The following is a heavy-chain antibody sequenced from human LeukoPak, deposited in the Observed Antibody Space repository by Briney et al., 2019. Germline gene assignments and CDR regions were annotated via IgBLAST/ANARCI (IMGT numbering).Heavy chain of an antibody. J-gene: IGHJ6*03. CDR1: GGTFSSYA. D-gene: IGHD4-11*01. Sequence: ASVKVSCKASGGTFSSYAISWVRQAPGQGLEWMGGIIPIFGTANYAQKFQGRVTITADKSTSTAYMELSSLRSEDTAVYYCARGGLQAHHYYYYMDVWGKGTTVTVSS. V-gene: IGHV1-69*06. CDR3: ARGGLQAHHYYYYMDV. CDR2: IIPIFGTA.